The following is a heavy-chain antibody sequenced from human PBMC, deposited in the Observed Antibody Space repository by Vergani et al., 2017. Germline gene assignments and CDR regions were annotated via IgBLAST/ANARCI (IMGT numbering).Heavy chain of an antibody. V-gene: IGHV4-59*01. J-gene: IGHJ5*02. CDR1: GGSMSGYY. Sequence: QGRLQESGPGLVKPSETLSLTCSVFGGSMSGYYWSWIRQPPGKELEWIGYMYHSGSTNYNPSLETRVTISVDTSKNQFSLTLTSVTAADTAVYYCASDTHSGQRADRWGQGILVTVTS. CDR3: ASDTHSGQRADR. CDR2: MYHSGST. D-gene: IGHD6-19*01.